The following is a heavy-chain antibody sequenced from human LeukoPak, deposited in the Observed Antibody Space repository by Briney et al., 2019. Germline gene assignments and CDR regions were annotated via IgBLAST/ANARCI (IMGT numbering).Heavy chain of an antibody. CDR2: INPDGGST. CDR3: ARGSGVYYYDSSGHRY. CDR1: GYTFTSYW. Sequence: GASVKVSCKGSGYTFTSYWIQWVRQAPGQGLEWMGLINPDGGSTAYAHRFQGRVTMTTDTSTSTAYMELRSLRSDDTAVYYCARGSGVYYYDSSGHRYWGQGTLVTVSS. D-gene: IGHD3-22*01. V-gene: IGHV1-46*01. J-gene: IGHJ4*02.